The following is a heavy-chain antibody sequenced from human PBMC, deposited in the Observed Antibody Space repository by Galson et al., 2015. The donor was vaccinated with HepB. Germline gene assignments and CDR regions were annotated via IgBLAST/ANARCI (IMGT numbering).Heavy chain of an antibody. CDR1: GDPISDYY. Sequence: ETLSLTCTVSGDPISDYYWSWIRQPPEKGLQWIESIFYTGNTDYNPSLKRRVTISLDTSKNHFSLKLKSVTAADTAVYYCARVKPGSLDFWGPGALVTVAS. J-gene: IGHJ4*02. CDR3: ARVKPGSLDF. V-gene: IGHV4-59*01. D-gene: IGHD1-14*01. CDR2: IFYTGNT.